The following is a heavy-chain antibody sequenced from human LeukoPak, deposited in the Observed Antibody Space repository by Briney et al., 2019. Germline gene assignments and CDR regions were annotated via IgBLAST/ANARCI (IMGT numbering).Heavy chain of an antibody. Sequence: SETLSLTCTVSGGSISSYYWSWIRQPPGKGLEWIGYIYYSGSTNYNPSLKSRVTISVDTSKNQFSLKLSSVTAADTAVYYCARAMIVEGAFDIWGQGTMVTVSS. D-gene: IGHD3-22*01. J-gene: IGHJ3*02. CDR1: GGSISSYY. V-gene: IGHV4-59*01. CDR3: ARAMIVEGAFDI. CDR2: IYYSGST.